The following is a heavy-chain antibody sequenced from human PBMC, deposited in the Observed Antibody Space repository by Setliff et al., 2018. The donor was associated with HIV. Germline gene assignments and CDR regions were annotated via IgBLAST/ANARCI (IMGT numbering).Heavy chain of an antibody. CDR2: IYYSGST. V-gene: IGHV4-59*01. Sequence: PSETLSLTCTVSGGSISSYYWSWIRQPPGKGLEWIGYIYYSGSTNYDPSLKSRVTISVDTSKNQFSLKLSSVTAADTAVYYCARNPRIAVAGTDYYYYMDVWGKGTTVTVSS. D-gene: IGHD6-19*01. CDR1: GGSISSYY. J-gene: IGHJ6*03. CDR3: ARNPRIAVAGTDYYYYMDV.